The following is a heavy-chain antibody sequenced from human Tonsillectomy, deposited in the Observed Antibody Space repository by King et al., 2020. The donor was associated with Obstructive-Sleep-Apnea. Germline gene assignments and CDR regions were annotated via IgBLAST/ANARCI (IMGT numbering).Heavy chain of an antibody. CDR3: ARLRVAQGDFPL. D-gene: IGHD2-15*01. CDR1: GFTFSDFA. CDR2: LSLDGTNK. J-gene: IGHJ2*01. V-gene: IGHV3-30*09. Sequence: VQLVESGGGVVQPGRSLRLSCAASGFTFSDFALHCVRQPPGKGLEGVAGLSLDGTNKKYADSVNGRFAVSRYNSKYPLYLHMNSLRADDTAVYYCARLRVAQGDFPLWGRGTLVTVSP.